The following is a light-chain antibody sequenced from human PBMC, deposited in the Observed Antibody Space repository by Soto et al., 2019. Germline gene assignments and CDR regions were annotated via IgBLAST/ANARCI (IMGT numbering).Light chain of an antibody. CDR3: SSYTSSSTLDV. CDR2: EVS. CDR1: SSDVGGYNY. Sequence: QSALAQPASVSGSPGQSITISCTGTSSDVGGYNYVSWYQQHPGKAPKLTIYEVSNRPSGVSNRFSGSKSGNTASLTISGLQAEDEADYYCSSYTSSSTLDVFGTGTKATVL. V-gene: IGLV2-14*01. J-gene: IGLJ1*01.